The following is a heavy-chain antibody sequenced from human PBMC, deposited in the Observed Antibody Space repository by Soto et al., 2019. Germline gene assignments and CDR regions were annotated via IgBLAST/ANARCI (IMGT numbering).Heavy chain of an antibody. CDR1: GYPFISYA. CDR2: MSGYNGET. J-gene: IGHJ6*03. D-gene: IGHD2-21*01. CDR3: ARGTIVVAPYYYMDV. V-gene: IGHV1-18*01. Sequence: QGQLVQSGGEVKKPGASVRVSCKASGYPFISYAITWVRQAPGQGLEWMGYMSGYNGETKYAQRFQGRLTMTRGTATSTAYMELGSLRSDDTAVYYCARGTIVVAPYYYMDVWGKGTTVTVSS.